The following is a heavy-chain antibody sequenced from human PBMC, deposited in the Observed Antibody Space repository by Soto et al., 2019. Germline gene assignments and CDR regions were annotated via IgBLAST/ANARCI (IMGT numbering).Heavy chain of an antibody. D-gene: IGHD6-19*01. Sequence: VGSLRLSCAASGFTFSRSGVHWVRQAPGRGLEWLAAISYDGSSKYYGDSIKGRFAISRDNSKNTVFLLMNSLISEDTAEYYCARPRLEGAGIWEAFDIWGQGTVVTV. CDR2: ISYDGSSK. CDR3: ARPRLEGAGIWEAFDI. J-gene: IGHJ3*02. CDR1: GFTFSRSG. V-gene: IGHV3-30*03.